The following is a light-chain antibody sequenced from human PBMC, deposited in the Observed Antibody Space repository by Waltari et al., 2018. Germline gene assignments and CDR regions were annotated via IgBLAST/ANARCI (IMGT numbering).Light chain of an antibody. CDR2: DVS. V-gene: IGLV2-14*01. J-gene: IGLJ2*01. CDR3: SSYTSSSTFVV. CDR1: SSTVGGYNY. Sequence: QPALTQPASVSGSPGQSITTSCTGTSSTVGGYNYVSCYQQHPGKAPKLMIYDVSTRPSGVSNRFSGSKSGNTASLTISGLQAEDEADYYCSSYTSSSTFVVFGGGTKLTVL.